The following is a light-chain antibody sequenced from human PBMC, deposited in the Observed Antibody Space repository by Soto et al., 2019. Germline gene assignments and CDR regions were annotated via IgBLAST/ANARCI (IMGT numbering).Light chain of an antibody. V-gene: IGLV2-14*01. Sequence: QSVLTQPASVSGSPGQSITISCTGSSNDIGAYKSVSWYQQSPGKAPKLIIFDVSNRPSGVSNRFSGSKSGNTASLTIAGLQAEDEADYHCSSYTTGSTLYVFGGGTKVTVL. CDR1: SNDIGAYKS. CDR2: DVS. J-gene: IGLJ1*01. CDR3: SSYTTGSTLYV.